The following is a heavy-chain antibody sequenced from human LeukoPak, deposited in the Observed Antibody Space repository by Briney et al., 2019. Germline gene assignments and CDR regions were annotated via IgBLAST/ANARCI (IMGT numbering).Heavy chain of an antibody. D-gene: IGHD1-26*01. V-gene: IGHV3-23*01. J-gene: IGHJ5*02. CDR2: ISGGGVST. Sequence: GGSLRLSCAASGFTFNIYGMNWVRLAPGKGLEWVSGISGGGVSTDYADSVKGRFTTSRDNSKNMVYLQMNTLRAEDTATYYCAKDRGPYIGIDNNWLHPWGQGTLVTVSS. CDR1: GFTFNIYG. CDR3: AKDRGPYIGIDNNWLHP.